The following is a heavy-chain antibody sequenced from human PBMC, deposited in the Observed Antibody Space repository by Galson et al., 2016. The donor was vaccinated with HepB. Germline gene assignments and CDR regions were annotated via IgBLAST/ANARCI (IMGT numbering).Heavy chain of an antibody. J-gene: IGHJ6*02. Sequence: SVKVSCKASGYNFTNYGITWVRQAPGLGLEWMGWISGYSGDTNYAQKLQGRVTMITDASTSTAYMELRSLRSDDTAVVYCVRDTRGDSSNPDYCYYGMDVWGQGTTVTVSS. D-gene: IGHD4-11*01. CDR3: VRDTRGDSSNPDYCYYGMDV. V-gene: IGHV1-18*01. CDR1: GYNFTNYG. CDR2: ISGYSGDT.